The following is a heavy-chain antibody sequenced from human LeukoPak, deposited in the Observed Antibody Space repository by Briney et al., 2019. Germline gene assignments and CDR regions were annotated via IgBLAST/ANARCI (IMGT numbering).Heavy chain of an antibody. CDR2: IYYSGST. CDR1: GGSISSSSYY. D-gene: IGHD3-10*01. J-gene: IGHJ4*02. CDR3: ARPDQVGSGSYGY. Sequence: SETLSLTCTGSGGSISSSSYYWGWIRQPPGKGLEWIGSIYYSGSTYYNPSLKSRVTISVDTSKNQFSLKLSSVTAADTAVYYCARPDQVGSGSYGYWGQGTLVTVSS. V-gene: IGHV4-39*01.